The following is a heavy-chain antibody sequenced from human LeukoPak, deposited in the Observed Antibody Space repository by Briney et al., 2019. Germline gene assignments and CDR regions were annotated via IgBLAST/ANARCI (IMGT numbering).Heavy chain of an antibody. CDR1: GFTFSSYA. D-gene: IGHD2-15*01. Sequence: PGGSLRLSCAASGFTFSSYAMHWVRQAPGKGLEWVAVIWYDGSNKYYADSVKGRFTISRDNSKNTLYLQVNGLRAEDTAVYYCARDRVVVAATEGYYFDYWGQGTLVTVSS. CDR3: ARDRVVVAATEGYYFDY. V-gene: IGHV3-33*01. CDR2: IWYDGSNK. J-gene: IGHJ4*02.